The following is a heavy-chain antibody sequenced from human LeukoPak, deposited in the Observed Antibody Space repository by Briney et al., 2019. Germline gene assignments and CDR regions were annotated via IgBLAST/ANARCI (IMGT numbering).Heavy chain of an antibody. CDR1: GFSFSNYG. D-gene: IGHD5-18*01. Sequence: GRSLRLSCAASGFSFSNYGMHWVRQAPGKGLEWVAVISYDGSNKYYAVSVKGRFTTSRDNSKNTLYLQMNSLRAEDTAVYYCAKDLYSYGYRAFDIWGQGTMVTVSS. J-gene: IGHJ3*02. V-gene: IGHV3-30*18. CDR2: ISYDGSNK. CDR3: AKDLYSYGYRAFDI.